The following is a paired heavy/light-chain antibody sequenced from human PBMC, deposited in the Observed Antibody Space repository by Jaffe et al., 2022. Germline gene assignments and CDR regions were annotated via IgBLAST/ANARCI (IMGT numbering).Heavy chain of an antibody. D-gene: IGHD6-19*01. V-gene: IGHV1-69*05. CDR2: IIPIFGTA. CDR3: ASVKNAYSTGWWPHYFQY. CDR1: GGSFSSYS. J-gene: IGHJ4*02. Sequence: QVQLVQSGAEVKKPGSSVKVSCKFSGGSFSSYSLSWVRQAPGQGLEWMGGIIPIFGTAKYAQRFQGRVTITSDDSTSTAYMELSSLTSDDTAVYYCASVKNAYSTGWWPHYFQYWGQGTLVTVSS.
Light chain of an antibody. Sequence: DIVMTQSPDSLAVSLGERATINCKSSQSVLYNSNNKNYLAWYQQKPGQPPKLLIYWASTRESGVPDRFSGSGSGTDFTLTISSLQAEDVAVYYCQQYYTTPALIFGGGTKVEIK. CDR2: WAS. V-gene: IGKV4-1*01. CDR1: QSVLYNSNNKNY. J-gene: IGKJ4*01. CDR3: QQYYTTPALI.